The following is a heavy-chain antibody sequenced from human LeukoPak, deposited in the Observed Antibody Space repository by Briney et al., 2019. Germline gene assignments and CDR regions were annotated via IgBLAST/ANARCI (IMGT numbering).Heavy chain of an antibody. Sequence: PGGSLRLSCAASGFTFSNYDMHWVRRAPGKGLEWVAVIWYDGNNKYYADSVKGRFTISRDISKNTLYLQMNSLRAEDTAVYYCARDLYRRAFDYWGQGTLVTVSS. V-gene: IGHV3-33*01. CDR2: IWYDGNNK. CDR3: ARDLYRRAFDY. CDR1: GFTFSNYD. D-gene: IGHD1-26*01. J-gene: IGHJ4*02.